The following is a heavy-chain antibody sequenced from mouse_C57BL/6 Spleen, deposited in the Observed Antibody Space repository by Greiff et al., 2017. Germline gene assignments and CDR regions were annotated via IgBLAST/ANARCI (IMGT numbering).Heavy chain of an antibody. D-gene: IGHD2-3*01. V-gene: IGHV5-17*01. CDR2: ISSGSSTI. CDR3: SREEWFLRYAMDY. J-gene: IGHJ4*01. Sequence: EVQLVESGGGLVKPGGSLKLSCAASGFTFSDYGMHWVRQAPEKGLEWVAYISSGSSTIYYADTVKGRFTISSDNAKNTLFLQMTSLRSEDTDMYYCSREEWFLRYAMDYWGKGTSGTVSS. CDR1: GFTFSDYG.